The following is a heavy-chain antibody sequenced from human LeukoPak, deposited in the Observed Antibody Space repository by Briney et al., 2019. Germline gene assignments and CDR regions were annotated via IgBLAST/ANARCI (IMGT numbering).Heavy chain of an antibody. V-gene: IGHV4-59*08. J-gene: IGHJ4*02. CDR1: GGSISSYY. CDR3: ARTYYYGSGNYYPYFDY. Sequence: PSETLSLTCTVSGGSISSYYWSWIRQPPGKGLEWIGYIYYSGSTNYNPSLKSRVTISVDTSKNQFSLKLSSVTAADTAVYYCARTYYYGSGNYYPYFDYWGLGTLVTVSS. CDR2: IYYSGST. D-gene: IGHD3-10*01.